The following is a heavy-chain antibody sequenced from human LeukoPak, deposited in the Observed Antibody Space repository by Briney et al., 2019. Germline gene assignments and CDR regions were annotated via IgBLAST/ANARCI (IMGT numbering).Heavy chain of an antibody. CDR3: ARDHMVRGVGYYYGMDV. D-gene: IGHD3-10*01. V-gene: IGHV3-21*01. J-gene: IGHJ6*02. CDR2: ISSSSSYI. CDR1: GFTVSSNY. Sequence: GGSLRLSCAASGFTVSSNYMSWVRQAPGKGLEWVSSISSSSSYIYYADSVKGRFTISRDNAKNSLYLQMNSLRAEDTAVYYCARDHMVRGVGYYYGMDVWGQGTTVTVSS.